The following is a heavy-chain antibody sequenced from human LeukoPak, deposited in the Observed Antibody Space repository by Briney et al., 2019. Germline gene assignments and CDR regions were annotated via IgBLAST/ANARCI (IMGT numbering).Heavy chain of an antibody. J-gene: IGHJ4*02. CDR3: ARDRAGTYYPEYFDY. D-gene: IGHD1-26*01. CDR2: ITSSSTYI. Sequence: GGSLRLSCAASGFTFSDYSMDWVRQAPGKGLEWVSSITSSSTYIYYADSVKGRFTISRDNAKNSLFLQMDSLTAEDTATYYCARDRAGTYYPEYFDYWGQGTLVTVSS. V-gene: IGHV3-21*01. CDR1: GFTFSDYS.